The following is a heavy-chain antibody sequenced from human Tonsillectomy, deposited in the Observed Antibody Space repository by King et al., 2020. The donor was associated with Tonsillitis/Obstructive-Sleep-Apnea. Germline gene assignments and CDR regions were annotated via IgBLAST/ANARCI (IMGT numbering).Heavy chain of an antibody. CDR3: ARTAGRITIFGVVRKRYNWFDP. Sequence: QLVQSGAEVKKPGSSVKVSCKASGGTFSSYAISWVRQAPGQGLEWMGGIIPFFGTANYAQKFQGRVTITADESTSTDYMELSSLRSEDTAVYYCARTAGRITIFGVVRKRYNWFDPWGQGTLVTVSS. CDR1: GGTFSSYA. J-gene: IGHJ5*02. CDR2: IIPFFGTA. V-gene: IGHV1-69*01. D-gene: IGHD3-3*01.